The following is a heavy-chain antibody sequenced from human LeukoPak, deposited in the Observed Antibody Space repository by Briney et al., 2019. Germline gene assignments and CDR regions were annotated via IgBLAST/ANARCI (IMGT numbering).Heavy chain of an antibody. CDR3: TTGGSGTGPLDY. CDR1: GLNFNNAW. CDR2: IKSKTAGGIA. D-gene: IGHD6-13*01. Sequence: KPGGSLRLSCAASGLNFNNAWMSWVRQAPGKGLEWVGRIKSKTAGGIADYAAPVNGRFTISRDDSENTLYLKMNSVKTEDIGVCYCTTGGSGTGPLDYWGQGTLVTVSS. J-gene: IGHJ4*02. V-gene: IGHV3-15*05.